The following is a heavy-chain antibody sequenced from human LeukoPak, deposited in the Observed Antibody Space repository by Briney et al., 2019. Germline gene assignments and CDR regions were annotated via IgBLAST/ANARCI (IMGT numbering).Heavy chain of an antibody. CDR1: GFTFSSYV. CDR2: ISYDGSNE. J-gene: IGHJ4*02. V-gene: IGHV3-30*04. D-gene: IGHD6-19*01. Sequence: PGGSLRLSCAASGFTFSSYVMHWVRQAPGKGLEWVAIISYDGSNEYYADSVKGRFTISRDNSKNTLYLQMNSLRAEDTAVYYCARPPVEGDYWGQGTLVTVSS. CDR3: ARPPVEGDY.